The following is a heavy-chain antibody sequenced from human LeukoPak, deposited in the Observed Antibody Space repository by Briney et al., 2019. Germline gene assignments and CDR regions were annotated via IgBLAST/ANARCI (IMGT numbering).Heavy chain of an antibody. CDR2: IHYSGST. V-gene: IGHV4-30-4*01. Sequence: PSETLSLTCSVSGDSIKNANYYWTWFRQPPGKGLEWIGYIHYSGSTYYNLSLMNRLSISLDKSKNQFSLKLISVAAADTAVYYCAGTFIAAAGTSFYYYYGMDVWGQGTTVTVSS. D-gene: IGHD6-13*01. J-gene: IGHJ6*02. CDR3: AGTFIAAAGTSFYYYYGMDV. CDR1: GDSIKNANYY.